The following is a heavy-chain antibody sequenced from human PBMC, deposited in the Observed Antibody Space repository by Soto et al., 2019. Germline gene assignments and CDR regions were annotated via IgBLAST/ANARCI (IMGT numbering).Heavy chain of an antibody. CDR2: IYPGDSDT. D-gene: IGHD2-15*01. CDR1: GYSFTSYW. Sequence: PGESLKISCKGSGYSFTSYWIGWVRQRPGKGLEWMGIIYPGDSDTRYRPSFQGQVTISADKSISTAYLQWSSLKASDTAMYYCARHRCSGGSCYSAYYYYGLDVWGEGTRVTVSS. J-gene: IGHJ6*02. CDR3: ARHRCSGGSCYSAYYYYGLDV. V-gene: IGHV5-51*01.